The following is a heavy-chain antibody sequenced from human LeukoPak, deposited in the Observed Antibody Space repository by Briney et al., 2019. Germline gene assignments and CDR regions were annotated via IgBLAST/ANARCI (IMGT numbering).Heavy chain of an antibody. CDR3: ARGPYCGGDCYFDY. CDR2: ISGSGGST. Sequence: PGGSLRLSCAASGFTFSSYAMSWVRQAPGKGLEWVSAISGSGGSTYYADSVKGRLTISRDNSKNTLYLQMNSLRAEDTAVYYCARGPYCGGDCYFDYWGQGTLVTVSS. D-gene: IGHD2-21*02. CDR1: GFTFSSYA. V-gene: IGHV3-23*01. J-gene: IGHJ4*02.